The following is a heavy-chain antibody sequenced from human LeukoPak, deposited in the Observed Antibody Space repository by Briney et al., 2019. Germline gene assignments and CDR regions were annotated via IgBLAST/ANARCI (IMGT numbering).Heavy chain of an antibody. CDR2: IYSCGST. D-gene: IGHD2-2*02. V-gene: IGHV3-66*01. Sequence: GGSLRLSCAASGFTVSSNYMSWVRQAPGKGLEWVSVIYSCGSTYYADSVKGRFTISRDNSKNTLYLQMNSLKTEDTAVYYCTTVSTCGSTSCYMAGGYYYYYMDVWGKGTTVTVSS. CDR3: TTVSTCGSTSCYMAGGYYYYYMDV. CDR1: GFTVSSNY. J-gene: IGHJ6*03.